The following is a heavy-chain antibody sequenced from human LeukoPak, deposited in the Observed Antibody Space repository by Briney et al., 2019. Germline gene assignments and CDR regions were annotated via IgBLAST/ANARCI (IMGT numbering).Heavy chain of an antibody. CDR3: AREKMITMIVVVFDY. D-gene: IGHD3-22*01. Sequence: SETLSLTCTVSGGSISSYYWSWIRQPAGKGLEWIGRIYTSGSTNYNPSLNSRVTMSVDTSKNQFSLKLSSVTAADTAVYYCAREKMITMIVVVFDYWGQGTLVTVSS. J-gene: IGHJ4*02. V-gene: IGHV4-4*07. CDR1: GGSISSYY. CDR2: IYTSGST.